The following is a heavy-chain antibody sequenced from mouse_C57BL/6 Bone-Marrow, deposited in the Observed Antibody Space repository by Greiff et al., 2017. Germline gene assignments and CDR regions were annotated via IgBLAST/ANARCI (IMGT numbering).Heavy chain of an antibody. V-gene: IGHV1-72*01. D-gene: IGHD1-1*01. J-gene: IGHJ3*01. CDR2: IDPNSGGT. CDR3: ASPLITTVVATPDWFAY. CDR1: GYTFTSYW. Sequence: QVQLQQPGAELVKPVASVELSCKASGYTFTSYWMHWVKQRPGRGLEWIGRIDPNSGGTKYNEKFKRKATLTVDKPSSTAYMQLSSLTSEDSAVYSCASPLITTVVATPDWFAYWGQGTLVTVSA.